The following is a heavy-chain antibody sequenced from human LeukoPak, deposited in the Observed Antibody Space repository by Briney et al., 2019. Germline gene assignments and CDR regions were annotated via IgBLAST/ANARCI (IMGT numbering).Heavy chain of an antibody. D-gene: IGHD6-25*01. V-gene: IGHV4-59*08. CDR2: IYYSGST. Sequence: PSETLSLTCTVSGGPISSYYWSWIRQPPGKGLEWIGYIYYSGSTNYNPSLKSRVTISVDTSKNQFSLKLSSVTAADTAVYYCARRKAAAAYDYWGQGTLVTVSS. CDR3: ARRKAAAAYDY. J-gene: IGHJ4*02. CDR1: GGPISSYY.